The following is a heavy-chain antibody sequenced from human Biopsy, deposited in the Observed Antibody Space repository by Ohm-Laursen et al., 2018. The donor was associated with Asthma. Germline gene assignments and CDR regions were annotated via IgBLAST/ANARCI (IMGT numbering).Heavy chain of an antibody. D-gene: IGHD1-26*01. CDR1: PGSFSGFF. CDR2: IYKSGQV. CDR3: ARQKLVAAEGPFDM. Sequence: TLSLTCDVYPGSFSGFFWTWIRQPPGKGLEWIGNIYKSGQVYYNLSLKSRVTISVDTSKNQFSLQLRSVTAADTAVYYCARQKLVAAEGPFDMWGQGTMVIVSS. J-gene: IGHJ3*02. V-gene: IGHV4-34*01.